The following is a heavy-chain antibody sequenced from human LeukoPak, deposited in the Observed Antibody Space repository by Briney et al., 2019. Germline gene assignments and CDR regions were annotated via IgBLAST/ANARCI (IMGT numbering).Heavy chain of an antibody. CDR2: INPSGGST. V-gene: IGHV1-46*01. J-gene: IGHJ4*02. CDR1: GYTFTSYY. D-gene: IGHD3-10*01. Sequence: ASVKVSCKASGYTFTSYYMHWVRQAPGQGLEWMGIINPSGGSTSYAQKFQGRVTMTTDTSTSTVYMELRSLRSDDTAVYYCARGQVNRLLWVGELLSNINPFDSWGQGTLVTVSS. CDR3: ARGQVNRLLWVGELLSNINPFDS.